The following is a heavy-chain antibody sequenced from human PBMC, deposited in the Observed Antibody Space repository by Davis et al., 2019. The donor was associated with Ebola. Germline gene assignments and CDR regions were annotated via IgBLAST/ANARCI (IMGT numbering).Heavy chain of an antibody. CDR3: ARGGTDFDY. Sequence: GESLKISCAASGFTFSSYNMNWVRQAPGKGLEWVANIKQDGSEKNYVDSVKGRFTISRDNAKNSLYLQMNSLRAEDTAVYYCARGGTDFDYWGQGTLVTVSS. V-gene: IGHV3-7*04. D-gene: IGHD1-7*01. J-gene: IGHJ4*02. CDR1: GFTFSSYN. CDR2: IKQDGSEK.